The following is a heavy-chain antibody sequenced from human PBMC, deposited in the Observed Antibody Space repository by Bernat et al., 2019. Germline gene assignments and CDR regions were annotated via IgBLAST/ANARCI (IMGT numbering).Heavy chain of an antibody. D-gene: IGHD3-10*01. V-gene: IGHV1-69*08. CDR3: ARETYYYGSGRGWFDP. Sequence: QVQLVQSGAEVKKPGSSVKVSCKASGGTFSSYTISWVRQAPGQGLEWMGRNIPILGIANYAQKFQGRVTITADKSTSTAYMELSSLRSEDTAVYYCARETYYYGSGRGWFDPWGQGTLVTVSS. J-gene: IGHJ5*02. CDR2: NIPILGIA. CDR1: GGTFSSYT.